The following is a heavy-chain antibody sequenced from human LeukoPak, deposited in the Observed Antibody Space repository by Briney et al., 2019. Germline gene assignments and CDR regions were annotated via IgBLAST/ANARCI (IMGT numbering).Heavy chain of an antibody. J-gene: IGHJ4*02. Sequence: SETLSLTCAVYGGSFSGYYWSWIRQPPGKGLEWIGYIYYSGSTNYNPSLKSRVTISVDTSKNQFTLRLNSVTAADTAVYYCARPPHYYDTSGYSVWGQGTLVTVSS. V-gene: IGHV4-59*01. CDR3: ARPPHYYDTSGYSV. D-gene: IGHD3-22*01. CDR2: IYYSGST. CDR1: GGSFSGYY.